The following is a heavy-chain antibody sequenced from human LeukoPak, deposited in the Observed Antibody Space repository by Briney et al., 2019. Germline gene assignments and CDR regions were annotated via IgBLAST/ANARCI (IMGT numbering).Heavy chain of an antibody. CDR2: IYYSGST. CDR3: ARESGSGSYGY. Sequence: SETLSLTCTVSGGSISSYYWSWIRQPPGKGLEWIGCIYYSGSTNYNPSLKSRVTISVDTSKNQFSLKLSSVTAADTAVYYCARESGSGSYGYWGQGTLVTVSS. D-gene: IGHD3-10*01. CDR1: GGSISSYY. J-gene: IGHJ4*02. V-gene: IGHV4-59*01.